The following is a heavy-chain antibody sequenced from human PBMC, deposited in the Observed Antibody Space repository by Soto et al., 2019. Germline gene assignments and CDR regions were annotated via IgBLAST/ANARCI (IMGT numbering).Heavy chain of an antibody. V-gene: IGHV3-33*01. CDR3: ARDRYSGYDSYEDH. Sequence: QVQLVESGGGVVQPGRSLRLSCAASGFTFSSYGMHWVRQAPGKGLEWVAVIWYDGSNKYYADSVKGRFTISRDNSKNTLYLQMNSLRAEDTAVYYCARDRYSGYDSYEDHWGQGTLVTVSS. J-gene: IGHJ4*02. CDR2: IWYDGSNK. CDR1: GFTFSSYG. D-gene: IGHD5-12*01.